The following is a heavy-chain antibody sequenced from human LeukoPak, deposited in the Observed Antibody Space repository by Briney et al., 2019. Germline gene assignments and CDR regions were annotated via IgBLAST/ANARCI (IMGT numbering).Heavy chain of an antibody. J-gene: IGHJ2*01. V-gene: IGHV3-23*01. CDR3: AKDWTGTKPFDL. CDR1: GFTFSSYA. Sequence: GGSLRLSCAASGFTFSSYAMSWVRQAPGKGLEWGSGISGSGGKTYYADSVKGRFTISRDNFKNTLYLQMNSLRAEDTAVYYCAKDWTGTKPFDLWGRGTLVTVSS. CDR2: ISGSGGKT. D-gene: IGHD3/OR15-3a*01.